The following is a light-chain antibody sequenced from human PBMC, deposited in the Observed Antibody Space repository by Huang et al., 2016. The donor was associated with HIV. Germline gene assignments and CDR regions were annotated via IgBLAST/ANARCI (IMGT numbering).Light chain of an antibody. Sequence: DIQMTQSPSSLSASVGDRVTITCQASQDIGNYLNWYQQKPGQAPKLLIFDASNLETGGPSRFSGSGSGTDFTFTISTLQPEDIATYYCQHYDSLPPWTVGQGTRVEI. J-gene: IGKJ1*01. CDR3: QHYDSLPPWT. V-gene: IGKV1-33*01. CDR1: QDIGNY. CDR2: DAS.